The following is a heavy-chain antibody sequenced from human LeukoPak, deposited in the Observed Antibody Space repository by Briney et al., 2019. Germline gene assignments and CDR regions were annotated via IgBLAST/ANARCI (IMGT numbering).Heavy chain of an antibody. CDR2: IIPILGIA. V-gene: IGHV1-69*04. CDR1: GGTFSSYA. CDR3: ARAPRGDYDFWSGYSLGAFDI. Sequence: GASVKVSCKASGGTFSSYAISRVRQAPGQGLEWMGRIIPILGIANYAQKFQGRVTITADKSTSTAYMELSSLRSEDTAVYYCARAPRGDYDFWSGYSLGAFDIWGQGTMVTVSS. J-gene: IGHJ3*02. D-gene: IGHD3-3*01.